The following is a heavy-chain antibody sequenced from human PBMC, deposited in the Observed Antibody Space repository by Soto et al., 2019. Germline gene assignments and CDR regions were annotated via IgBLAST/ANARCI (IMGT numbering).Heavy chain of an antibody. CDR1: GGSIISSSYY. V-gene: IGHV4-39*01. Sequence: SETLSLTCTFSGGSIISSSYYWGWIRQPPGKGLEWIGSIYYSGSTYYNPSLKSRVTISVDTSKNQFSLKLSSVTAADTAVYYCARTPYGSGSGNLDLWDRGTLVTVSS. CDR3: ARTPYGSGSGNLDL. D-gene: IGHD3-10*01. CDR2: IYYSGST. J-gene: IGHJ2*01.